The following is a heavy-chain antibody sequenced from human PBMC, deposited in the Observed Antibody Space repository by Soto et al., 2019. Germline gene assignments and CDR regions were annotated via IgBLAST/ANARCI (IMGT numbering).Heavy chain of an antibody. D-gene: IGHD6-13*01. CDR1: GGSFSGYY. J-gene: IGHJ4*02. Sequence: SETLSLTCAVYGGSFSGYYWSWIRQPPGKGLEWIGEINHSGSTNYNPSLKSRVTISVDTSKNQFSLKLSSVTAADTAVYYCARGGDELSGSSWHNYFDYWGQGTLVTVSS. CDR2: INHSGST. CDR3: ARGGDELSGSSWHNYFDY. V-gene: IGHV4-34*01.